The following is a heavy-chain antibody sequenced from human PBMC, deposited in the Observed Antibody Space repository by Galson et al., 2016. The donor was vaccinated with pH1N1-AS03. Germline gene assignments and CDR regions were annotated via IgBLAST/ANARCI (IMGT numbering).Heavy chain of an antibody. CDR3: AKSPGYCSAGSCSDQGYFDY. V-gene: IGHV3-9*01. J-gene: IGHJ4*02. CDR2: ISWNSGTI. Sequence: SPRLSCAGSGFTFDDYAMHWVRQAPGKGLEWVSGISWNSGTIGYTDSVKGRFTISRDNAKNSLYLQMNSLRAEDTALYYCAKSPGYCSAGSCSDQGYFDYWGQGTLVTVSS. CDR1: GFTFDDYA. D-gene: IGHD2-15*01.